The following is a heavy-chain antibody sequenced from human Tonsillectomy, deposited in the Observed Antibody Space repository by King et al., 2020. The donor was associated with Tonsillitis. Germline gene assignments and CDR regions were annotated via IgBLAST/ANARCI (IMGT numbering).Heavy chain of an antibody. CDR2: ISWNSGSI. V-gene: IGHV3-9*01. CDR1: GFTFDDYA. D-gene: IGHD6-13*01. Sequence: VQLVESGGGLVQPGRSLRLSCAASGFTFDDYAMHWVRQAPGKGLEWVSGISWNSGSIGYADSVKGRFTISRDTAKNSLYLQMNSLRAEDTALYYCAKEASSRAFDDWGQGTLVTVSS. J-gene: IGHJ4*02. CDR3: AKEASSRAFDD.